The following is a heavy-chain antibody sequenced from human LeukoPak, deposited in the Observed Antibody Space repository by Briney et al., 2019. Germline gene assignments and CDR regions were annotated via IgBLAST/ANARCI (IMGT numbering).Heavy chain of an antibody. V-gene: IGHV4-31*03. CDR2: IYYSGST. J-gene: IGHJ6*02. D-gene: IGHD3-3*01. Sequence: PSETLSLTCTVSGGSISSGGYYWSWLRQHPGTGLEWIGYIYYSGSTYYNPSLKSRVTISVDTSKNQFSLKLSSVTAADTAVYYCARDTHINVDYDFWSGSPYGMDVWGQGTTVTVSS. CDR1: GGSISSGGYY. CDR3: ARDTHINVDYDFWSGSPYGMDV.